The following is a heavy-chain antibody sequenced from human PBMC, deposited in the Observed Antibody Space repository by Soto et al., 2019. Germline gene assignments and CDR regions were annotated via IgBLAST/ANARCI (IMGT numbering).Heavy chain of an antibody. CDR3: ARHLYCSGGSCSLGDY. Sequence: QVQLVQSGAEVKKPGSSVKVSYKASGGTFSSYTISWVRQAPGQGLEWMGRIIPILGIANYAQKFQGRVTITADKSTSTAYMELSSLRSEDTAVYYCARHLYCSGGSCSLGDYWGQVTQVTVSS. CDR1: GGTFSSYT. V-gene: IGHV1-69*02. CDR2: IIPILGIA. J-gene: IGHJ4*02. D-gene: IGHD2-15*01.